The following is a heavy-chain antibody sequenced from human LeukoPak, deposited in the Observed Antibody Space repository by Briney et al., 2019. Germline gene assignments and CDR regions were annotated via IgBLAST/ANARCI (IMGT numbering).Heavy chain of an antibody. J-gene: IGHJ3*02. CDR3: ARDRLSANWDHDAFDI. Sequence: SVKVSCKASGYTFTSYDINWVRQATGQGLEWMGGIIPIFGTANYAQKFQGRVTITADKSTSTAYMELSSLRSEDTAVYYCARDRLSANWDHDAFDIWGQGTMVTVSS. CDR1: GYTFTSYD. V-gene: IGHV1-69*06. CDR2: IIPIFGTA. D-gene: IGHD7-27*01.